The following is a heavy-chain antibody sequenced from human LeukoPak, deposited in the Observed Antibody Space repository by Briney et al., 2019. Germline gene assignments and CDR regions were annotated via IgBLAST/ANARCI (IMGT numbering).Heavy chain of an antibody. CDR3: AKGQYYYDSSLSGAFDI. V-gene: IGHV3-20*04. CDR2: INWNGGNT. Sequence: GGSLRLSCAASGFTFDDYGMSWVRQAPGKGLEWVSGINWNGGNTGYADSVKGRFTISRDNAKNSLYLQMTSLRAEDTAVYYCAKGQYYYDSSLSGAFDIWGQGTMVTVSS. J-gene: IGHJ3*02. D-gene: IGHD3-22*01. CDR1: GFTFDDYG.